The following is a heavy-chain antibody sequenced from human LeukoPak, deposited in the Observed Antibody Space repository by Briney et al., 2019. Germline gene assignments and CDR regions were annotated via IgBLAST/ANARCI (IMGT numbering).Heavy chain of an antibody. J-gene: IGHJ4*02. CDR3: ARAPSITGTTPPGY. V-gene: IGHV1-8*01. D-gene: IGHD1-7*01. Sequence: GVSVKVSCKASGYTFTSYDINWVRQATGQGLEWMGWMNPNSGNTGYAQKFQGRVTMTRNTSISTAYMELSSLRSEDTAVYYCARAPSITGTTPPGYWGQGTLVTVSS. CDR1: GYTFTSYD. CDR2: MNPNSGNT.